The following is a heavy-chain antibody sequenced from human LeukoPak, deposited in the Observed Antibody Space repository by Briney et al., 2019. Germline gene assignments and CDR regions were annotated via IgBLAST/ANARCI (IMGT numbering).Heavy chain of an antibody. V-gene: IGHV1-2*02. CDR1: GYTFTDYY. D-gene: IGHD1-26*01. CDR3: ARVRLIAGGGTNWFDP. Sequence: ASVKVSFKASGYTFTDYYIHWVRQAPGQGLEWMGWINPNSGGTKYAQKFQGRFTVTRDTSISTAYMELSSLRSDDTAVYYCARVRLIAGGGTNWFDPWGQGTLVTVSS. J-gene: IGHJ5*02. CDR2: INPNSGGT.